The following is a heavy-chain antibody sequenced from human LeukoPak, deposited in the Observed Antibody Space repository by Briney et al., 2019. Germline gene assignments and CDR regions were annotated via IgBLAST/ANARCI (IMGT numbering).Heavy chain of an antibody. CDR2: ISYDGSNK. CDR1: GLTFSSYV. CDR3: ARPGDGELLYNWFDP. V-gene: IGHV3-30-3*01. J-gene: IGHJ5*02. D-gene: IGHD3-10*01. Sequence: GGSLRLSCAASGLTFSSYVMHWVRQAPGKGLEWVAVISYDGSNKYYADSVKGRFTFSRDNSKNTLYLQMNSLRAEDTAVYYCARPGDGELLYNWFDPWGQGTLVTVSS.